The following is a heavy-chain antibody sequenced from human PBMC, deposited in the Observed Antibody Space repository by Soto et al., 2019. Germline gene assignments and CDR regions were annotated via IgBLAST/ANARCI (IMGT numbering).Heavy chain of an antibody. CDR1: GYSFAGYW. CDR2: IDPSDSQT. Sequence: GESLKISCKGSGYSFAGYWSTWVRQKPGKGLEWVGRIDPSDSQTYYSPSFRGHVTIAVTKSITTVFLQWSSLRASDTAMYYCARQIYDSDTGPNFQYYFDSWGQGTPVTVSS. V-gene: IGHV5-10-1*01. J-gene: IGHJ4*02. D-gene: IGHD3-22*01. CDR3: ARQIYDSDTGPNFQYYFDS.